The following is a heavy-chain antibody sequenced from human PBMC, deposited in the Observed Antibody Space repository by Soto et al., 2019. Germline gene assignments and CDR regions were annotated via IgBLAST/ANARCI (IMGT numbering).Heavy chain of an antibody. Sequence: PSETLSLTCTVSGGSISSYYWSWIRQPPGKGLEWIGYIYYSGSTNYNPSLKSRVTISVDTSKNQFSLKLSSVTAADTAVYYCARDRAARPTGWFDPWGQGTLVTAPQ. CDR3: ARDRAARPTGWFDP. CDR2: IYYSGST. CDR1: GGSISSYY. V-gene: IGHV4-59*01. D-gene: IGHD6-6*01. J-gene: IGHJ5*02.